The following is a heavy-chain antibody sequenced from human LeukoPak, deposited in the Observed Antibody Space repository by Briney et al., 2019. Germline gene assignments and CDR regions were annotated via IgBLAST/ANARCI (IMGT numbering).Heavy chain of an antibody. Sequence: GRSLRLTCAASGFTFSTYTMHWVRQAPWKGLEWVSYISSSGSTIYYADSVKGRFTISRDNAKNSLYLQMNSLRAEDTAVYYCAELGITMIGGVWGKGTTVTISS. CDR1: GFTFSTYT. J-gene: IGHJ6*04. CDR2: ISSSGSTI. V-gene: IGHV3-48*04. CDR3: AELGITMIGGV. D-gene: IGHD3-10*02.